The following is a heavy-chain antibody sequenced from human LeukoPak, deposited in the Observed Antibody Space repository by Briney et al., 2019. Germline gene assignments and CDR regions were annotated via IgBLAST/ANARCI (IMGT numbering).Heavy chain of an antibody. Sequence: GGSLRLSCAASGFTSNTYGMSWVRQAPGKGLEWVSGISGSGGATYYADSVKGRFTISRDDPHNTLYLQMNSLRAEDTAVYYCAELGITMIGGVWGKGTTVTISS. CDR3: AELGITMIGGV. CDR1: GFTSNTYG. D-gene: IGHD3-10*02. CDR2: ISGSGGAT. J-gene: IGHJ6*04. V-gene: IGHV3-23*01.